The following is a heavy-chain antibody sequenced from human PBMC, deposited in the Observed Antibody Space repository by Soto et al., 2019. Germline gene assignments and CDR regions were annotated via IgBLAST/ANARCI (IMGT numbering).Heavy chain of an antibody. D-gene: IGHD2-2*02. Sequence: SVKVSCKASGGTFSSYTISWVRQAPGQGLEWMGRIIPILGIANYAQKFQGRVTITADKSTSTAYMELSSLRSEDTAVYYCARSGPISGYFDYWGQGTLVTVSS. CDR3: ARSGPISGYFDY. CDR1: GGTFSSYT. V-gene: IGHV1-69*02. CDR2: IIPILGIA. J-gene: IGHJ4*02.